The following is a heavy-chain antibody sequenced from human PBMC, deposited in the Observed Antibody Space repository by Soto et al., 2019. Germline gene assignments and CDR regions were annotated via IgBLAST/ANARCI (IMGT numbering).Heavy chain of an antibody. J-gene: IGHJ6*02. D-gene: IGHD6-13*01. Sequence: GSLRLSCAASGFTFSSYDMHWVRQATGKGLEWVSAIGTAGDTYYPGSVKGRFTISRENAKNSLYLQMNSLRAEDTAVYYCARDRSGSSSWYEGGYYYYGMDVWGQGTTVTVSS. V-gene: IGHV3-13*01. CDR1: GFTFSSYD. CDR2: IGTAGDT. CDR3: ARDRSGSSSWYEGGYYYYGMDV.